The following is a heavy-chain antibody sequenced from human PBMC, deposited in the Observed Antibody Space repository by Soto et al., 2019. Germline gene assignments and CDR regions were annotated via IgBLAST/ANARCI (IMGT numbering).Heavy chain of an antibody. D-gene: IGHD4-17*01. CDR2: ISGGGGST. J-gene: IGHJ5*02. V-gene: IGHV3-23*01. Sequence: GKGKEWVSAISGGGGSTDYVDSVKGRFTISRDISKNTLYLQMNSLRAEDTAVYYCAILLSCYGDHRDLHSYPTRRTPDP. CDR3: AILLSCYGDHRDLHSYPTRRTPDP.